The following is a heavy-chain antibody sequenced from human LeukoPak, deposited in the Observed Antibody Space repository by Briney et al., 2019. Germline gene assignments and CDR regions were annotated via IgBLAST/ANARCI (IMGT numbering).Heavy chain of an antibody. CDR1: GFIFSTYT. J-gene: IGHJ4*02. V-gene: IGHV3-21*01. D-gene: IGHD4-11*01. CDR2: ITSSSTYI. Sequence: GGSLRLPCAASGFIFSTYTMTWVRQAPGKGLEWVSSITSSSTYIYYADSLKGRFTISRDNAKNSLFLQMNSLRAEDTAVYYCARDQAYSFDYWGQGTLVTVSS. CDR3: ARDQAYSFDY.